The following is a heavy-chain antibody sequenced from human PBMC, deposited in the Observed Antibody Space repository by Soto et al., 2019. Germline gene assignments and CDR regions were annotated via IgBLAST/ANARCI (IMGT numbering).Heavy chain of an antibody. Sequence: QVQLQESGPGLVKPSQTLSLTCTVSGVSISSGGYYWSWIRQYPGKGLEWVAYIFHSGTPYYNPSLNSPVTIALDTPKHQFSLELTSVTAADTAVYFCARGTAVVAPTALDYWGQGTLVTVSS. J-gene: IGHJ4*02. CDR2: IFHSGTP. CDR1: GVSISSGGYY. V-gene: IGHV4-31*01. CDR3: ARGTAVVAPTALDY. D-gene: IGHD1-1*01.